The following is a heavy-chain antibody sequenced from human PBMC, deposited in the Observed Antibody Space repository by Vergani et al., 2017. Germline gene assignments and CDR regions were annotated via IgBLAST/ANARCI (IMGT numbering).Heavy chain of an antibody. CDR3: ARDGSSNYGGNSLFDY. J-gene: IGHJ4*02. CDR2: INPNSGGT. CDR1: GYTFTGYY. V-gene: IGHV1-2*02. Sequence: QVQLVQSGAEVKKPGVSVKVSCKASGYTFTGYYMPWVRQAPGQGLEWMGWINPNSGGTNYAQKFQGRVTMTRDTSISTAYMELSRLRADDTAVYYCARDGSSNYGGNSLFDYWGQGTLVTVSS. D-gene: IGHD4-23*01.